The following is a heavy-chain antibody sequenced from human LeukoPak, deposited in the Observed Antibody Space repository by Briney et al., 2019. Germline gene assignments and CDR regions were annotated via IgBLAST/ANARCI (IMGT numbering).Heavy chain of an antibody. D-gene: IGHD2-2*01. CDR3: ARSCSSASCYCRSSQWYFDH. Sequence: SETLSLTCTVSGGSISSYYGSWIRQPPGKGLEWIWYIYTSGSTNYNPSLKSRATTSLDTSKHHFALKQNSTTSADTAVYYCARSCSSASCYCRSSQWYFDHWGRGTLVTVSS. CDR1: GGSISSYY. V-gene: IGHV4-4*09. CDR2: IYTSGST. J-gene: IGHJ2*01.